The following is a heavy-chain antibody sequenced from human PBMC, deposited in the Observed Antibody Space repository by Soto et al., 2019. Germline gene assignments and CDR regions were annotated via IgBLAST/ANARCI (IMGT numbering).Heavy chain of an antibody. V-gene: IGHV3-74*01. D-gene: IGHD3-10*01. Sequence: AGGSLRLSCAASGFTFSSYWMHWVRQAPGKGLVWVSRINSDGSSTSYADSVKGRFTISRDNAKNTLYLQMNSLRAEDTAVYYCARGSLPYYGSGSPSDYWGQGTLVTSPQ. CDR3: ARGSLPYYGSGSPSDY. CDR1: GFTFSSYW. CDR2: INSDGSST. J-gene: IGHJ4*02.